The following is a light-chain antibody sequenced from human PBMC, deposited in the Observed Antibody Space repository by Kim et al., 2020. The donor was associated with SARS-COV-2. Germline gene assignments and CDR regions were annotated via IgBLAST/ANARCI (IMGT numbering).Light chain of an antibody. CDR3: NSRDSNDNVV. J-gene: IGLJ2*01. V-gene: IGLV3-19*01. Sequence: ALGQTVRITCQGDSLRSYYATWYQQKPGQAPIVVIYGKNNRPSGIPDRFSGSSSGNTASLTITGTQAGDEADYHCNSRDSNDNVVFGGGTQLTVL. CDR1: SLRSYY. CDR2: GKN.